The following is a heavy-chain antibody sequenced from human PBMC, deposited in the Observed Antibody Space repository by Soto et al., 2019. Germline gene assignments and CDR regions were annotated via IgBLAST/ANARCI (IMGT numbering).Heavy chain of an antibody. D-gene: IGHD5-12*01. CDR1: GGTFSSYT. Sequence: QVQLVQSGAEVKKPGSSVKVSCKASGGTFSSYTISWVRQAPGQGLEWMGRIIPILGIANYAQKFQGRVTITADKSTSTAYMELSSLRSEDTAVYYCARDRIDERRDGYNLPDYWGQGTLVTVSS. J-gene: IGHJ4*02. V-gene: IGHV1-69*08. CDR2: IIPILGIA. CDR3: ARDRIDERRDGYNLPDY.